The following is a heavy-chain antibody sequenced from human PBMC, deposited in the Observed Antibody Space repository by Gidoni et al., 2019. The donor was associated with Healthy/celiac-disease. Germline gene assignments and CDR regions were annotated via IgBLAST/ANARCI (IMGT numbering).Heavy chain of an antibody. Sequence: QVQLVQSGAEVKKPGSSVKVSCKASGGTFSSYAISWVRQAPGQGLEWMGGIIPIFGTANYAQKFQGRVTITADESTSTAYMELSSLRSEDTAVYYCARTFGTRPGCSSTSCRGGFDYWGQGTLVTVSS. CDR1: GGTFSSYA. D-gene: IGHD2-2*01. V-gene: IGHV1-69*01. CDR3: ARTFGTRPGCSSTSCRGGFDY. CDR2: IIPIFGTA. J-gene: IGHJ4*02.